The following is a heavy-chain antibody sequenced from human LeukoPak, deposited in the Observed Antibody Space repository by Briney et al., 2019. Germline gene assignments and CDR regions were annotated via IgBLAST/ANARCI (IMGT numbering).Heavy chain of an antibody. CDR1: GGSVSSGSYY. CDR3: ARVGSSSSFGY. Sequence: SETLSLTCTASGGSVSSGSYYWSWIRQPPGKGLEWIGYIYYSGSTNYNPALKSRVTISVDTSKNQFSLKLNSVTAADTAVYYCARVGSSSSFGYWGQGTLVTVSS. CDR2: IYYSGST. J-gene: IGHJ4*02. V-gene: IGHV4-61*01. D-gene: IGHD6-6*01.